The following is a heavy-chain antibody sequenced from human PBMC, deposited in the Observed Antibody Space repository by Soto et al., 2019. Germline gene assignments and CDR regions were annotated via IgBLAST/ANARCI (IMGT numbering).Heavy chain of an antibody. J-gene: IGHJ4*02. Sequence: ASVKVSCKASGYTFTSYGISWVRQAPGQGLEWMGWIIAINGNTNYAQKFQGRVTITTDESTSTAYMELRSLRSEDTAVYYCAREDGDPHFDYWGQGTLVTVSS. CDR1: GYTFTSYG. V-gene: IGHV1-18*01. CDR3: AREDGDPHFDY. CDR2: IIAINGNT. D-gene: IGHD4-17*01.